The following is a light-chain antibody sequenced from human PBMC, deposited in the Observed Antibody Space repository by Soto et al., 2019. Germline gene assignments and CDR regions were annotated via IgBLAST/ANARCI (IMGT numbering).Light chain of an antibody. J-gene: IGKJ5*01. CDR3: QQYDNWPS. V-gene: IGKV3-15*01. CDR1: QNININ. Sequence: DIVMTQSPATLSVSPGARVTLSCRASQNININLAWYQQRPGQAPSLLIYAASTRATGFPARLSASGSGADFTLTISSLQSEDFAIYYCQQYDNWPSFGQGTRLEIK. CDR2: AAS.